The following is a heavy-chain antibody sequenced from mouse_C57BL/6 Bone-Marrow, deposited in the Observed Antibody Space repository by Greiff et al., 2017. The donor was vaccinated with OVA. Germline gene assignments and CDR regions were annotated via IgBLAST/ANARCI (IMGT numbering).Heavy chain of an antibody. J-gene: IGHJ3*01. Sequence: QVQLQQPGAELVRPGSSVKLSCKASGYTFTSYWMHWVKQRPIQGLEWIGNIDPSDSETHYNQKFKDKATLTVDKSSSTAYMQLSSLTSEDSAVYYCARSGGYDVAWFAYWGQGTLVTVSA. CDR2: IDPSDSET. D-gene: IGHD2-2*01. V-gene: IGHV1-52*01. CDR1: GYTFTSYW. CDR3: ARSGGYDVAWFAY.